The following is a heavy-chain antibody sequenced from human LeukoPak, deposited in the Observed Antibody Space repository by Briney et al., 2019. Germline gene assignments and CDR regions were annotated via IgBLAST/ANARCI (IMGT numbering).Heavy chain of an antibody. Sequence: PSETLSLTCTVSGGPISSSYWSWIRQPPGKGLEWIGYIYYSGSSNYSPSLKSRVTISLDTSKNEVSLKLTSVTAADTAIYYCARATKSSGFHHYLDHWGQGTLVTVSS. J-gene: IGHJ4*02. CDR3: ARATKSSGFHHYLDH. CDR1: GGPISSSY. CDR2: IYYSGSS. D-gene: IGHD3-22*01. V-gene: IGHV4-59*01.